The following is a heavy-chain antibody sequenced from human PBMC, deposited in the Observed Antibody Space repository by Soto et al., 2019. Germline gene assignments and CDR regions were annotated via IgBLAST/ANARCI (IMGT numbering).Heavy chain of an antibody. Sequence: QVQLQQWGAGLLKPSETLSLTCAVYGGSFSGYYWSWIRQPPGKGLEWIGEINHSGSTNYNPSLKSRVTISVDTSKNQFSLKLSSVTAADTAVYYCASGSSRGGYGDYRGLYFDYWGQGTLVTVSS. CDR2: INHSGST. V-gene: IGHV4-34*01. D-gene: IGHD4-17*01. CDR3: ASGSSRGGYGDYRGLYFDY. J-gene: IGHJ4*02. CDR1: GGSFSGYY.